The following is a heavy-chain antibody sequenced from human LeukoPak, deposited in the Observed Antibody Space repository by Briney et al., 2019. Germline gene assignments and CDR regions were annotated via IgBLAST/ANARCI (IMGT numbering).Heavy chain of an antibody. CDR2: ISSSGSTI. J-gene: IGHJ4*02. CDR1: GFTFSDYY. CDR3: ASELNGYSSGWQYS. Sequence: GGSLRLSCAASGFTFSDYYMSWIRQAPGQGLEWVSYISSSGSTIYYADSVKGRFTISRDNAKNSLYLQMNSLRAEDTAVYYCASELNGYSSGWQYSWGQGTLVTVSS. V-gene: IGHV3-11*01. D-gene: IGHD6-19*01.